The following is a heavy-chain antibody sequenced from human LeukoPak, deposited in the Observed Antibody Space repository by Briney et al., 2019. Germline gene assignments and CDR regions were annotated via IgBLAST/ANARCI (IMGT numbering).Heavy chain of an antibody. J-gene: IGHJ4*02. CDR3: ARIKGSGRYYFDY. D-gene: IGHD3-10*01. CDR2: IYYSGTT. CDR1: GGSISSYY. Sequence: SETLSLTCNVSGGSISSYYWSWIRRPPGKGLEWIGYIYYSGTTKYNPSLKSRVTISVDTSKNQFSLKLNSVTAADTAVYYCARIKGSGRYYFDYWGQGTLVTVSS. V-gene: IGHV4-59*01.